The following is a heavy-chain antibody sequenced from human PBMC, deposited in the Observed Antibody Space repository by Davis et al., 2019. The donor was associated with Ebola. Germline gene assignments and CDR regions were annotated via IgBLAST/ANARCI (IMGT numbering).Heavy chain of an antibody. J-gene: IGHJ4*02. CDR1: GYGFADYW. CDR3: ARQEALYGSIDN. CDR2: IYPRDSDT. V-gene: IGHV5-51*01. D-gene: IGHD6-13*01. Sequence: GESLKISCKGSGYGFADYWIAWVRQMPGKGLEWMGIIYPRDSDTRYRPSFEGQVTISVDRSISTAYLQWSSLKASDSAMYYCARQEALYGSIDNWGQGTLVTVSS.